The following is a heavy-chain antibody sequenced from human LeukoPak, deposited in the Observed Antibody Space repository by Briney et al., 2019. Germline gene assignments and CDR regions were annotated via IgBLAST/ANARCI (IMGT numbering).Heavy chain of an antibody. CDR1: GGTFSSYA. CDR3: ARGALSRSLDY. Sequence: SVTVSCKASGGTFSSYAISWVRQAPGQGLEWMGRIIPILGIANYAQKFQGRVTITADKSTSTAYMELSSLRSEDTAVYYCARGALSRSLDYWGQGTLVTVSS. V-gene: IGHV1-69*04. CDR2: IIPILGIA. J-gene: IGHJ4*02.